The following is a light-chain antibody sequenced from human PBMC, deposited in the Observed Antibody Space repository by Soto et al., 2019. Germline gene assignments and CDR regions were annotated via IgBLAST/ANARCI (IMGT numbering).Light chain of an antibody. Sequence: EIQMTQSPSSLSASVGDRVTITCRASQNINNDLNWYQQKPGKAPKLMIYAASTLERGVPSRFSGSGSGTDFTLTISSLQPEDFATYYCQQSYSSPRTFGQGTKVEIK. CDR1: QNINND. V-gene: IGKV1-39*01. CDR2: AAS. J-gene: IGKJ1*01. CDR3: QQSYSSPRT.